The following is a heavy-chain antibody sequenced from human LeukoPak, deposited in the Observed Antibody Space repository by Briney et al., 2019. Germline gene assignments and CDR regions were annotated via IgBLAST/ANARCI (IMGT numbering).Heavy chain of an antibody. J-gene: IGHJ4*02. CDR3: ARLSYGGNSPFDY. CDR1: GGSISSYY. V-gene: IGHV4-39*01. CDR2: IYYSGST. D-gene: IGHD4-23*01. Sequence: SETLSLTCTVSGGSISSYYWGWIRQPPGKGLEWIGSIYYSGSTYYNPSLKSRVTISVDTSKNQFSLKLSSVTAADTAVYYCARLSYGGNSPFDYWGQGTLVTVSS.